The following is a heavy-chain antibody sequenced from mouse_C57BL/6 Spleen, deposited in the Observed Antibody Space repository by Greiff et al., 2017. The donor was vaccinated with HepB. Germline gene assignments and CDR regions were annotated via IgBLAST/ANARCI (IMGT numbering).Heavy chain of an antibody. V-gene: IGHV5-6*01. J-gene: IGHJ1*03. Sequence: EVQVVESGGDLVKPGGSLKLSCAASGFTFSSYGMSWVRQTPDKRLEWVATISSGGSYTYYPESVKGRFTISRDNAKNTLYLQMSSLKSEDTAMYYCARGDWYFDVWGTGTTVTVSS. CDR1: GFTFSSYG. CDR2: ISSGGSYT. CDR3: ARGDWYFDV.